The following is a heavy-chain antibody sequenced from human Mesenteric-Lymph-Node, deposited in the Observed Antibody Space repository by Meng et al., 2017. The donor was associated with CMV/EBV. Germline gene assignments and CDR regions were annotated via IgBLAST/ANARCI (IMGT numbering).Heavy chain of an antibody. Sequence: GGSLRLSCAASGFSFNNYWMDWVRQAPGKRLEWVANIRQGGGEKYYVDSVEGRFTISRDNAKNSLYLHMYNLRAEDTAVYYCTRALDYWGQGTLVTVSS. J-gene: IGHJ4*02. V-gene: IGHV3-7*04. CDR2: IRQGGGEK. CDR1: GFSFNNYW. CDR3: TRALDY.